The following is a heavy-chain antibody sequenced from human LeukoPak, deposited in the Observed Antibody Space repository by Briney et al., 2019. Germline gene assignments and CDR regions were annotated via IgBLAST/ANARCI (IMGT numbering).Heavy chain of an antibody. D-gene: IGHD5/OR15-5a*01. CDR1: GFTFSSYA. V-gene: IGHV3-53*01. CDR2: IYGGGST. CDR3: ARGAGNTVSSRFFDY. Sequence: GGSLRLSCAASGFTFSSYAMHWVRQAPGKGLGWVSVIYGGGSTYYADSVKGRFTISRDNSKSTLYLQMNSLRPEDTAVYYCARGAGNTVSSRFFDYWGRGTLVTVSS. J-gene: IGHJ4*02.